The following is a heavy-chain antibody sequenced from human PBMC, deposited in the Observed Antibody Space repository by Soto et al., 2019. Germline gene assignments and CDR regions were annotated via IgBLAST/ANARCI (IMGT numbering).Heavy chain of an antibody. V-gene: IGHV1-69*12. CDR2: IIPIFGTA. D-gene: IGHD2-2*01. J-gene: IGHJ6*02. CDR3: ARVSCISTSCYSITYYYYGMDV. Sequence: QVQLVQSGAEVKKPGSSVKVSCKASGGTFSSYAISWVRQAPGQGLEWMGGIIPIFGTANYAQKFQGRVTITADESTSTAYMELSSLRSEDTAVYYCARVSCISTSCYSITYYYYGMDVWGQGTTVTVSS. CDR1: GGTFSSYA.